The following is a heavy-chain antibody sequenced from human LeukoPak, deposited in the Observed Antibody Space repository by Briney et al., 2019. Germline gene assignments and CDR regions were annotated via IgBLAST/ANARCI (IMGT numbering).Heavy chain of an antibody. CDR3: YLYYYDSSGYSYYFDY. Sequence: ASVKVSCKASGYTFTGYYMHLVRQAPGQGLEWMGRINPNSGGTNYAQKLQGRVTMTRDTSISTAYMELSRLRSDDTAVYYCYLYYYDSSGYSYYFDYWGQGTLVTVSS. D-gene: IGHD3-22*01. CDR2: INPNSGGT. V-gene: IGHV1-2*06. J-gene: IGHJ4*02. CDR1: GYTFTGYY.